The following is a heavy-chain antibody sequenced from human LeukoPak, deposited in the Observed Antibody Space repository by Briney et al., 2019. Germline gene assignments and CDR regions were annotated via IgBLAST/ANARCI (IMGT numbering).Heavy chain of an antibody. CDR2: IYPGDSDT. Sequence: GESLKISCKGSGYSFTSYWIGWVRQMPGKGLEWMGIIYPGDSDTRCSPSFQGQVTISADKSISTAYLQWSSLKASDTAMYYCARRARYCTNGVCENAFDIWGQGTMVTVSS. CDR1: GYSFTSYW. D-gene: IGHD2-8*01. J-gene: IGHJ3*02. CDR3: ARRARYCTNGVCENAFDI. V-gene: IGHV5-51*01.